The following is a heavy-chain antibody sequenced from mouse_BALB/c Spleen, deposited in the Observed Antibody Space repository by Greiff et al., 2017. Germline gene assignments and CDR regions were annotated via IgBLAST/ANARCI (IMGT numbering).Heavy chain of an antibody. Sequence: EVKLVESGGGLVKPGGSLKLSCAASGFTFSSYAMSWVRQTPEKRLEWVASISSGGSTYYPDSVKGRFTISRDNARNILYLQMSSLRSEDTAMYYCAREEITTVVATDYWGQGTTLTVSS. J-gene: IGHJ2*01. CDR1: GFTFSSYA. CDR2: ISSGGST. CDR3: AREEITTVVATDY. D-gene: IGHD1-1*01. V-gene: IGHV5-6-5*01.